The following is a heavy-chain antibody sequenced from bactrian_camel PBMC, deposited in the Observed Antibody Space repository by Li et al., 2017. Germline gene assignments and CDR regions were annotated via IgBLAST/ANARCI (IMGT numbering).Heavy chain of an antibody. CDR3: AMLYPAYAVVADETNY. J-gene: IGHJ4*01. CDR1: GFTFSSKY. D-gene: IGHD6*01. Sequence: VQLVESGGGLVQPGGSLRLSCAASGFTFSSKYMTWVRQAPGKGLEWVSIINRGGTTYYADSMKGRFTISRDNAKGTVYLQMNSLKSEDTALYYCAMLYPAYAVVADETNYWGQGTQVTVS. V-gene: IGHV3S40*01. CDR2: INRGGTT.